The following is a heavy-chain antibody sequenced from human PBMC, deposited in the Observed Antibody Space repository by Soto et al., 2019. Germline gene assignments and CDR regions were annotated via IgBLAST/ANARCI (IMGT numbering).Heavy chain of an antibody. Sequence: GASVKVSCKASGYTFTSYYMHWVRQAPGQGLEWMGIINPSNDNTNYAQKFQGRVTITTDKSTSTVYMELSSLRSEDTAVYYCARSLSTYYYDSSGYYYVSGMDVWGQGTTVTVSS. D-gene: IGHD3-22*01. CDR2: INPSNDNT. V-gene: IGHV1-46*01. CDR3: ARSLSTYYYDSSGYYYVSGMDV. J-gene: IGHJ6*02. CDR1: GYTFTSYY.